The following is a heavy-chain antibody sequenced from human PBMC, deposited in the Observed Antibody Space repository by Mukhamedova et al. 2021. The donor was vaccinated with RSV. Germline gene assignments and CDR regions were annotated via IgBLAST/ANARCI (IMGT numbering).Heavy chain of an antibody. J-gene: IGHJ4*02. CDR3: SRFLSSNSSYYFVN. Sequence: YYADSVKGRFTISRDNDKDTLYLQMNSLRDEDTAVYYCSRFLSSNSSYYFVNWGQGTLVTVAS. D-gene: IGHD6-6*01. V-gene: IGHV3-48*02.